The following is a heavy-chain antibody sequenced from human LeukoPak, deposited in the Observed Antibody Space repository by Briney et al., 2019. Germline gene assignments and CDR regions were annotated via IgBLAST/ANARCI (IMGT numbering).Heavy chain of an antibody. J-gene: IGHJ6*03. V-gene: IGHV3-11*06. CDR2: ISSSSSYI. CDR1: GFTFSDYY. CDR3: ARHYDFWSGYYSHHMDV. Sequence: NPGGSLRLSCAASGFTFSDYYMSWIRQAPGKGLEWVSSISSSSSYIYYADSVKGRFTISRDNAKNSLYLQMNSLRAEDTAVYYCARHYDFWSGYYSHHMDVWGKGTTVTVSS. D-gene: IGHD3-3*01.